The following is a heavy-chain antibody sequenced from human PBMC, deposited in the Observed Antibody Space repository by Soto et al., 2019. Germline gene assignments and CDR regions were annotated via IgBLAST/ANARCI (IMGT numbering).Heavy chain of an antibody. D-gene: IGHD2-15*01. J-gene: IGHJ4*02. CDR3: ARVGGYCSGGSCYANFDS. CDR2: INGDGSST. Sequence: EVQLVESGGGLVQPGGSLRLSCAASGFTFSSYWMHWVRQAPGKGLVWVSRINGDGSSTGYADSVKGRFTISRDNAKNTLYLQINSLRAEDTAVYYCARVGGYCSGGSCYANFDSWGPGTLVTVSS. V-gene: IGHV3-74*01. CDR1: GFTFSSYW.